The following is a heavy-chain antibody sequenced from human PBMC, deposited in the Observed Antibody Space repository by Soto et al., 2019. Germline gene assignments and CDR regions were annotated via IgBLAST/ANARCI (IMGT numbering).Heavy chain of an antibody. Sequence: LSLTCAVSGGSISSGGYSWSWIRQPPGKGLEWIGYIYHSGSTYYNPSLKSRVTISVDRSKNQFSLKLNSVTAADTAVYYCARDLWGYCGTDCYPLDVWGQGTTVTVSS. CDR3: ARDLWGYCGTDCYPLDV. J-gene: IGHJ6*02. CDR1: GGSISSGGYS. CDR2: IYHSGST. V-gene: IGHV4-30-2*01. D-gene: IGHD2-21*02.